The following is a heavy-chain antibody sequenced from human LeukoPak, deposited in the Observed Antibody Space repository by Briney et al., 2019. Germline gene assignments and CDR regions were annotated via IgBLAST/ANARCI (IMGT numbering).Heavy chain of an antibody. D-gene: IGHD2-2*01. CDR2: IIPIFGTA. CDR1: GGTFSSYA. CDR3: ARDQPANDAFDI. Sequence: SVKVSCKASGGTFSSYAISWVRQAPGQGLEWMGGIIPIFGTANYAQKFQGRVTITADESTSTAYMELSSLRSEDTAVYYCARDQPANDAFDIWGQGTMVTVSS. J-gene: IGHJ3*02. V-gene: IGHV1-69*01.